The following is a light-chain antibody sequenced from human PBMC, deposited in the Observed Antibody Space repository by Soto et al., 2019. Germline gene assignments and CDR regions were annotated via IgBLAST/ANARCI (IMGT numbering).Light chain of an antibody. CDR3: QQYGSSPPGNT. Sequence: EIVLTQSPGTLSLSPGERATLSCRASQSVSSSYLAWYQQKPGQAPRLLIYGASSRATGIRDRFSGSGSGTDFTLTISRLEPEDFAVYYCQQYGSSPPGNTFGGGTKVEIK. V-gene: IGKV3-20*01. J-gene: IGKJ4*01. CDR1: QSVSSSY. CDR2: GAS.